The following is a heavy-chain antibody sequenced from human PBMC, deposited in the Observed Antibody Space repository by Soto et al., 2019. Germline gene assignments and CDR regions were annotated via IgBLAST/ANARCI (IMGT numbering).Heavy chain of an antibody. CDR3: ARYSSSYNWFDP. J-gene: IGHJ5*02. Sequence: SETLSLTCTVSGGSISSSSYYWGWIRQPPGKGLEWIGSIYYSGSTYYNPSLKSRVTISVDTSKNQFSLKLSSVTAADTAVYYCARYSSSYNWFDPWGQGTLVTVSS. CDR1: GGSISSSSYY. V-gene: IGHV4-39*01. CDR2: IYYSGST. D-gene: IGHD6-13*01.